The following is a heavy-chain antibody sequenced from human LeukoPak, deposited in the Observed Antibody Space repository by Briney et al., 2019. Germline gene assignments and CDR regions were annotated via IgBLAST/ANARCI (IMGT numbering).Heavy chain of an antibody. V-gene: IGHV3-30*04. D-gene: IGHD3-10*01. CDR1: GFTFSSYA. CDR2: ISYDGSNK. CDR3: VAGADYYGSGGLNDH. J-gene: IGHJ4*02. Sequence: GGSLRLSCAASGFTFSSYAMHWVRQAPGKGLEWVAVISYDGSNKYYADSMKGRFTISRDNSKNTLYLQMNSLRAEDTAVYYCVAGADYYGSGGLNDHWGQGTLVTVSS.